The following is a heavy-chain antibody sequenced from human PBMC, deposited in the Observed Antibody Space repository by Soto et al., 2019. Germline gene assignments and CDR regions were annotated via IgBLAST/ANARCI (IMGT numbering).Heavy chain of an antibody. V-gene: IGHV3-30-3*01. CDR2: ISYDGSNK. Sequence: QVQLVESGGGVVQPGRSLRLSCAASGFTFSSYAMHWVRQAPGKGLEWVAVISYDGSNKYYADSVKGRFTISRDNSKNXLYLQMNSLRAEDTAVYYCARDPGTTFGGVRYFDYWGQGTLVTVSS. CDR1: GFTFSSYA. CDR3: ARDPGTTFGGVRYFDY. D-gene: IGHD3-16*01. J-gene: IGHJ4*02.